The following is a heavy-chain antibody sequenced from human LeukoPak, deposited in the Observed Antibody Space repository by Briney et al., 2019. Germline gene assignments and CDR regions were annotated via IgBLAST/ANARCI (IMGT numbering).Heavy chain of an antibody. D-gene: IGHD5-12*01. CDR3: ARDVRDSGYATSLTYFDY. Sequence: SETLSLTCTVSGASISSTSYYCGWIRQPPGQGLEWVGTIYYSGRTYYNPSLKSRVTISGDTSKTQFSLKLSSVTAADTAVYYCARDVRDSGYATSLTYFDYWGQGILVTVSS. V-gene: IGHV4-39*02. CDR1: GASISSTSYY. CDR2: IYYSGRT. J-gene: IGHJ4*02.